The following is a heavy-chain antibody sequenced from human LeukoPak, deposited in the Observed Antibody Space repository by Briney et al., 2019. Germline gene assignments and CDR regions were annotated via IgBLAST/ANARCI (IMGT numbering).Heavy chain of an antibody. CDR2: INHSGST. CDR3: ARRYCSSTSCYATGPFDY. D-gene: IGHD2-2*01. CDR1: GGSFSGYY. J-gene: IGHJ4*02. V-gene: IGHV4-34*01. Sequence: SETLSLTCAVYGGSFSGYYWSWIRQPPGKGLEWIGEINHSGSTNYNPSLKSRVTISVDTSENQFSLKLSSVTAADTAVYYCARRYCSSTSCYATGPFDYWGQGTLVTVSS.